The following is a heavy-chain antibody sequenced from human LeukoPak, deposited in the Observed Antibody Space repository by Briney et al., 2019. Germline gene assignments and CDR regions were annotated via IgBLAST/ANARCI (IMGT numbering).Heavy chain of an antibody. V-gene: IGHV1-24*01. CDR2: FDPEEGET. CDR1: GHSLAELA. D-gene: IGHD4-23*01. J-gene: IGHJ6*02. CDR3: AILPLTVVTPLDV. Sequence: ASVKVSCKVSGHSLAELAMHWERQAPGKGLEWVGGFDPEEGETFYAQEVLGRVSMTEDTSTDTAYMELSGLTSEDTAVYYCAILPLTVVTPLDVWGQGTTVTVSS.